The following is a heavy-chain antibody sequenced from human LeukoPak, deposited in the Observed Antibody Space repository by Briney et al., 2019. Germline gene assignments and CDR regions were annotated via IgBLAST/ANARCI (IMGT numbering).Heavy chain of an antibody. V-gene: IGHV3-23*01. J-gene: IGHJ4*02. CDR2: ISGSGSTT. CDR3: AREIGQLDY. CDR1: GFTFSSYA. Sequence: PGGSLRLSCAASGFTFSSYAMSWVRQAPGKGLEWVSVISGSGSTTYYADSVNGRFTISSDNSKNTLNLQMNSLRAEETAVYYCAREIGQLDYWGQGTLVTVSS. D-gene: IGHD3-16*01.